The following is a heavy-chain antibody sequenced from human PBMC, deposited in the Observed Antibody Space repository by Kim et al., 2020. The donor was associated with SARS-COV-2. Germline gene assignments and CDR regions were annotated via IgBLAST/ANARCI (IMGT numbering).Heavy chain of an antibody. J-gene: IGHJ4*02. Sequence: KYYSTSLKTRLTISKDTSKNQVVLTMTNMDPVDTATYYCARIGPYSSGNYWGQGTLVTVSS. V-gene: IGHV2-70*01. D-gene: IGHD6-19*01. CDR3: ARIGPYSSGNY. CDR2: K.